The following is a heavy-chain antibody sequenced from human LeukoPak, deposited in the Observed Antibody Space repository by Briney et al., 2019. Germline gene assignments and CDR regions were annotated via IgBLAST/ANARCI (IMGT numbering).Heavy chain of an antibody. CDR2: ISSSSSYI. J-gene: IGHJ6*02. CDR3: AREGSTYSGSNYALDV. V-gene: IGHV3-21*01. Sequence: PGGSLRLSCAASGFTFSSYSMNWVRQAPGKGLEWVSSISSSSSYIYYADSVKGRFTISRDNAKNSLYLQMNSLRAEDTAVYYCAREGSTYSGSNYALDVWGQGTTVTVSS. D-gene: IGHD1-26*01. CDR1: GFTFSSYS.